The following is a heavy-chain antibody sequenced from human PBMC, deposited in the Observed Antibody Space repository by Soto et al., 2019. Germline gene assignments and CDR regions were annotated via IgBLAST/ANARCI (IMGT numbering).Heavy chain of an antibody. CDR3: ARDSGSSWYIYYYYGMDV. CDR1: GYTFTGYY. D-gene: IGHD6-13*01. J-gene: IGHJ6*02. CDR2: INPNSGGT. Sequence: ASVKVSCKASGYTFTGYYMHWVRQAPGQGLEWMGWINPNSGGTNYAQKFQGRVTMTRDTSISTAYMELSRLRSDDTAVYYCARDSGSSWYIYYYYGMDVWGQGTTVTVSS. V-gene: IGHV1-2*02.